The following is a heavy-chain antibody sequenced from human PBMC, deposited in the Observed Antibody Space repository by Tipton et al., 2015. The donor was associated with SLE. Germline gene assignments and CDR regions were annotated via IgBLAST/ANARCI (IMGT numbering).Heavy chain of an antibody. Sequence: TLSLTCAVSGYSIGSGYFWGWIRQTPGMGLEWIGSVYHTGTTYRSPSLEGRVSFSLDASKNEIALTLKSVTAADTAMYYCARDPEQLGHFDYWGQGTLVTVSS. V-gene: IGHV4-38-2*02. J-gene: IGHJ4*02. CDR1: GYSIGSGYF. D-gene: IGHD1-1*01. CDR3: ARDPEQLGHFDY. CDR2: VYHTGTT.